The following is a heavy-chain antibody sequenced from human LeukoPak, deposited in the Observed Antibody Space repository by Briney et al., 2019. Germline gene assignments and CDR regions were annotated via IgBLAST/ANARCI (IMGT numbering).Heavy chain of an antibody. J-gene: IGHJ5*02. Sequence: GGTLRLSCAASGFTFSSYGMSWIRQAPGKGLEWVSSISGSGGNVYYAGSVRGRFTISRDNSKNTVYLQMNSLRAEDTATYYCARDIRNYYDSGAYGWFDPWGQGTLVPVSS. CDR2: ISGSGGNV. CDR1: GFTFSSYG. D-gene: IGHD3-10*01. V-gene: IGHV3-23*01. CDR3: ARDIRNYYDSGAYGWFDP.